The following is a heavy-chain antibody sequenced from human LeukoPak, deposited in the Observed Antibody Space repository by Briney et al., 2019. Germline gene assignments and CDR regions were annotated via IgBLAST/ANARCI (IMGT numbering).Heavy chain of an antibody. J-gene: IGHJ4*02. CDR1: GFTFSSYA. Sequence: PGGSLRLSCAASGFTFSSYAMHWVRQAPGKGLEYVSAISSYGGSTYYANSVKGRFTISRDNSKNTLYLQMGSLRAEDMAVYYCARGSSVGKQLPNGYWGQGTLVTVSS. D-gene: IGHD6-13*01. V-gene: IGHV3-64*01. CDR2: ISSYGGST. CDR3: ARGSSVGKQLPNGY.